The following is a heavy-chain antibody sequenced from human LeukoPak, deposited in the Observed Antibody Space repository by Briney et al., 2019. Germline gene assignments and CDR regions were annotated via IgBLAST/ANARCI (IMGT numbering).Heavy chain of an antibody. CDR3: RYSSRGGFDY. Sequence: GGSLRLSCAASGFTFSSYWMSWVRQAPGKGLEWVANLKPDGSEKYYVDSVGGRFTISRDNAKNSLYLQMNSLRAEDTAVYYCRYSSRGGFDYWGQGTLVAVSS. V-gene: IGHV3-7*01. CDR1: GFTFSSYW. CDR2: LKPDGSEK. J-gene: IGHJ4*02. D-gene: IGHD6-13*01.